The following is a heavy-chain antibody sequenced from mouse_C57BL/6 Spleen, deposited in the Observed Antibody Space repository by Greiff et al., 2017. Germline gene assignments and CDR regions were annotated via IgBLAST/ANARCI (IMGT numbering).Heavy chain of an antibody. Sequence: QVQLKQSGAELVRPGTSVKVSCKASGYAFTNYLIEWVKQRPGQGLEWIGVINPGSGGTNYNEKFKGKATLTADKSSSTAYMQLSSLTSEDSAVYFCARRSNYVRGAMDYWGQGTSVTVSS. J-gene: IGHJ4*01. D-gene: IGHD2-5*01. CDR2: INPGSGGT. CDR1: GYAFTNYL. V-gene: IGHV1-54*01. CDR3: ARRSNYVRGAMDY.